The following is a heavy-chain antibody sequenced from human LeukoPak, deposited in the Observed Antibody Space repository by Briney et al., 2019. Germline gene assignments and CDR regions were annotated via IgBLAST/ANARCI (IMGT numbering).Heavy chain of an antibody. V-gene: IGHV1-3*01. CDR1: GYTFTSYA. J-gene: IGHJ3*02. D-gene: IGHD3-22*01. Sequence: GASVKVSRKASGYTFTSYAMHWVRQAPGQRLEWMGWINAGNGNTKYSQKFQGRVTITRDTSASTAYMEPSSLRSEDTAVYYCARDSGWLFNDAFDIWGQGTMVTVSS. CDR3: ARDSGWLFNDAFDI. CDR2: INAGNGNT.